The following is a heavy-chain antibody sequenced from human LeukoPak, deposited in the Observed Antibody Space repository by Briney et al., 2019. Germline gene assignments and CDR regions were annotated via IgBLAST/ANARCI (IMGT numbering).Heavy chain of an antibody. Sequence: GGSLRLSCAASGFTFSSYGMHWVHQAPGKGLEWVAFIRYDGSNKYYADSVKGRFTISRDNSKNTLYLQMNSLRAEDTAVYYCAKDHSGSYANAFDIWGQGTMVTVSS. CDR1: GFTFSSYG. V-gene: IGHV3-30*02. CDR3: AKDHSGSYANAFDI. J-gene: IGHJ3*02. CDR2: IRYDGSNK. D-gene: IGHD1-26*01.